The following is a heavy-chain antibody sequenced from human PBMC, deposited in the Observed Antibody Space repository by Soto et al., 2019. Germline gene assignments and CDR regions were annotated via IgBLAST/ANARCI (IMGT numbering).Heavy chain of an antibody. Sequence: LGGSLRLSCAAFGFTFSSYTMSWVRQAPGKGLEWVSSISGSGGSPNYADSVQGRFTISRDNPKNTLYLQMNSLRAEDTANYYCAKARGSGGTCYVPDYWGQGALVTVSS. J-gene: IGHJ4*02. CDR3: AKARGSGGTCYVPDY. CDR2: ISGSGGSP. V-gene: IGHV3-23*01. D-gene: IGHD2-15*01. CDR1: GFTFSSYT.